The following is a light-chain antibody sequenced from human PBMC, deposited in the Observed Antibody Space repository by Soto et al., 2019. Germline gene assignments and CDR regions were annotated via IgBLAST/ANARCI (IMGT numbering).Light chain of an antibody. V-gene: IGLV1-51*02. CDR3: GTWDNSLSCWL. Sequence: QSVLTQPPSMSAAPGQKVTISCSGSNFNIGKNYVSWYQQFPGTAPKLLIYESNKRPSGIPDRFSGSKSGTSATLGITGLQTGDEADYYCGTWDNSLSCWLFGGGTKVTVL. CDR1: NFNIGKNY. J-gene: IGLJ3*02. CDR2: ESN.